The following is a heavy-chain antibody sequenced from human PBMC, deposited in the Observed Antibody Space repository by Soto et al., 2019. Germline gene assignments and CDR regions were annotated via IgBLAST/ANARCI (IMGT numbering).Heavy chain of an antibody. CDR3: ARLFGSGMDV. CDR2: IYYSRST. D-gene: IGHD3-10*01. V-gene: IGHV4-31*03. J-gene: IGHJ6*02. CDR1: GGSISSGGYY. Sequence: SETLSLTCTVSGGSISSGGYYWSWIRQHPGKGLERIGYIYYSRSTYYNPSLKSRVTISVDTSKNQFSLKLSSVTAADTAVYYCARLFGSGMDVWGQGTTVTVSS.